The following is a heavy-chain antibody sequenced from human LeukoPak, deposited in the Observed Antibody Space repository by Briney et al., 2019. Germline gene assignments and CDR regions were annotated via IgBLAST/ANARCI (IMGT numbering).Heavy chain of an antibody. V-gene: IGHV3-72*01. CDR1: GFIFSDHY. CDR3: ARGASSTSPQYYHGLDV. Sequence: PGGSLRLSCVGSGFIFSDHYLDWVRQTPRKGLEWVARIRDKANNYRTEYAASVKGRYTVSRDDSENSLYLQMNSLNTEDTAVYYCARGASSTSPQYYHGLDVWGQGTTVTVSS. J-gene: IGHJ6*02. CDR2: IRDKANNYRT. D-gene: IGHD2-2*01.